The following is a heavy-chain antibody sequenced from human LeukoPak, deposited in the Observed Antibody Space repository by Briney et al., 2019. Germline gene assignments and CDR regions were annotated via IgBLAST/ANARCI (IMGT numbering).Heavy chain of an antibody. V-gene: IGHV3-21*01. D-gene: IGHD3-22*01. J-gene: IGHJ4*02. Sequence: PGGSLRLSCAASGFTFSNYSMNWVRQAPGKGLEWVSSISSSSSYIYYADSVKGRFTISRDNAKNSLYLQMNNLRAEDTAVYYCARASNLYYDSSGYYYFDYWGQGTLVTVSS. CDR2: ISSSSSYI. CDR1: GFTFSNYS. CDR3: ARASNLYYDSSGYYYFDY.